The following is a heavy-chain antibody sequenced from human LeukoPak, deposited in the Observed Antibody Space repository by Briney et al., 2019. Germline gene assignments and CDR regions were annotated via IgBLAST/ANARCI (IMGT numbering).Heavy chain of an antibody. CDR3: ARDLHVVPAASNYYDMDV. Sequence: KAGGSLRLSCAASGFTFSSYSMNWVRQAPGKGLEWVSSISSSSSYIYYADSVKGRFTISRDNAKNSLYLQMNSLRAEDTAVYYCARDLHVVPAASNYYDMDVWGQGTTVTVSS. J-gene: IGHJ6*02. V-gene: IGHV3-21*01. CDR1: GFTFSSYS. D-gene: IGHD2-2*01. CDR2: ISSSSSYI.